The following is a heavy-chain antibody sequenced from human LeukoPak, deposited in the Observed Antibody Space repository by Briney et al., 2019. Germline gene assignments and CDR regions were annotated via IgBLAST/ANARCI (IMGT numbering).Heavy chain of an antibody. D-gene: IGHD1-1*01. CDR2: IIPIFGTA. V-gene: IGHV1-69*01. CDR1: GCTFSSYA. CDR3: ARDLSWKEKYNWNDGSRDGILISYYFDY. J-gene: IGHJ4*02. Sequence: GASVKVSCNASGCTFSSYAIGLMRQAPAPGLEWMGGIIPIFGTANYAQKYPGRVTITADESTSTAYMELSSLRSEDTAVYYCARDLSWKEKYNWNDGSRDGILISYYFDYWGQGTLVTVSS.